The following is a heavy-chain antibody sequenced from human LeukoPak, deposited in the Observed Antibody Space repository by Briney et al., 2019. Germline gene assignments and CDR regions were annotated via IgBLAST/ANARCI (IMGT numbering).Heavy chain of an antibody. CDR2: IHPSGST. J-gene: IGHJ4*02. V-gene: IGHV4-34*01. D-gene: IGHD3-22*01. CDR3: ARGEGYYKCWNY. Sequence: WETLSLTCGVYGGSFSGYFWTWIRQSPGKGLEWIWEIHPSGSTSYNPSLKSRVTISADPSKNQFSQKMASVSAADTAVYYCARGEGYYKCWNYWGQGTLVTVSS. CDR1: GGSFSGYF.